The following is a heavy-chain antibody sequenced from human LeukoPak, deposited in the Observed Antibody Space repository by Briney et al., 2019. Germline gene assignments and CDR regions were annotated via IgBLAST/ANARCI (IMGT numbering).Heavy chain of an antibody. J-gene: IGHJ5*02. D-gene: IGHD3-10*01. CDR3: ARVYSYYYGSGTKRNWFDP. V-gene: IGHV4-34*01. CDR1: GFSLSDYS. Sequence: PGGSLRLSCAASGFSLSDYSMNWVRQPPGKGLEWIGEINHSGSTNYNPSLKSRVTISVDTSKNQFSLKLSSVTAADTAVYYCARVYSYYYGSGTKRNWFDPWGQGTLVTVSS. CDR2: INHSGST.